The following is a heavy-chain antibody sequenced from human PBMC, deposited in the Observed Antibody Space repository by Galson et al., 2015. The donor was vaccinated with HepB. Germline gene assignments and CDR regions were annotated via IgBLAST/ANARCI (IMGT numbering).Heavy chain of an antibody. Sequence: SVKVSCKTSGGTFSSNPINWVRQAPGQGLEWMGGIIPVFGTANYAQKFRGRVTISADESTTTAYMELSNLRSEDTAVYYCAREERGYTAMSNWGQGTLVTVSS. J-gene: IGHJ4*02. CDR2: IIPVFGTA. CDR1: GGTFSSNP. V-gene: IGHV1-69*13. D-gene: IGHD5-18*01. CDR3: AREERGYTAMSN.